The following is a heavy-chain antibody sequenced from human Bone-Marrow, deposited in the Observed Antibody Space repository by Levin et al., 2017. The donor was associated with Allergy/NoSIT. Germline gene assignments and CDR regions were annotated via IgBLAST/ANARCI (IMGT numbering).Heavy chain of an antibody. CDR3: AREYCSTTSCYYGALDP. CDR2: ISSGSSYI. CDR1: GFTFNSYR. D-gene: IGHD2-2*01. V-gene: IGHV3-21*06. Sequence: GGSLRLSCAASGFTFNSYRMTWVRQAPGKGLEWVSFISSGSSYIYYADSVRGRFTISRDNAKNSVSLQMNSLRAEDTAVYYCAREYCSTTSCYYGALDPWGQGTLVTVSS. J-gene: IGHJ5*02.